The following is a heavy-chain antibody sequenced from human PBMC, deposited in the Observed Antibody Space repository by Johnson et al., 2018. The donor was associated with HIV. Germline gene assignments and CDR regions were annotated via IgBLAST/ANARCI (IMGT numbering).Heavy chain of an antibody. CDR3: ASLSSSLFGAFDI. D-gene: IGHD6-13*01. J-gene: IGHJ3*02. Sequence: EVQLVESGGGLVQPGGSLRLSCAASGFTVSSNYITWVRQAPGKGLEWISVIYSGGSTYYADSVKGRFTISRDNSKNTLYLQMNSLRAEDTAVYYCASLSSSLFGAFDIWGQGTMVTVSS. CDR2: IYSGGST. CDR1: GFTVSSNY. V-gene: IGHV3-66*01.